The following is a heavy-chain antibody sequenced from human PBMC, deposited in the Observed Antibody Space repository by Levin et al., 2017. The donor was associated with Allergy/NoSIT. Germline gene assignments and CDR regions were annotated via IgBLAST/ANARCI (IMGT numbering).Heavy chain of an antibody. D-gene: IGHD2/OR15-2a*01. J-gene: IGHJ6*02. CDR2: ISGGGDTT. Sequence: GESLKISCAASGFTFSNYAMSWVRQAPGKGLECVSHISGGGDTTHYADSVKGRFTISRDNSKNTLYLQMNSLRDDDTAVYYCAKSLYGGMDVWGQGATVTVSS. CDR1: GFTFSNYA. CDR3: AKSLYGGMDV. V-gene: IGHV3-23*01.